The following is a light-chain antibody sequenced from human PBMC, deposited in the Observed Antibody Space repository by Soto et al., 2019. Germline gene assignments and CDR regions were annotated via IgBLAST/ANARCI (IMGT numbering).Light chain of an antibody. Sequence: SVLAHPASPSWFPGQSVTIPCTGNSSDVGDYNYVSWYQQHPGKAPKVMIYDVSNRPSGVSNRFSGSKSGNTASLTISGLQAEDEADYYCSSYTSSSTLVFGTGTKVTVL. V-gene: IGLV2-14*01. CDR3: SSYTSSSTLV. CDR1: SSDVGDYNY. J-gene: IGLJ1*01. CDR2: DVS.